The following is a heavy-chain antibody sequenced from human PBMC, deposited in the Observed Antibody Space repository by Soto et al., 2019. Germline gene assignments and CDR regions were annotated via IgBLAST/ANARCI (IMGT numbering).Heavy chain of an antibody. CDR1: LGSISSSSFY. J-gene: IGHJ6*02. Sequence: SETLSLTCTVSLGSISSSSFYWGWIRRPPGKGQEWIGTIYYSGSTYYNPSLKSRVTISVDTSKNQFSLKLSTITAADTAINYCASCYCSGGSCVQYYYYGMDVWGQGTTVTVSS. CDR2: IYYSGST. CDR3: ASCYCSGGSCVQYYYYGMDV. V-gene: IGHV4-39*01. D-gene: IGHD2-15*01.